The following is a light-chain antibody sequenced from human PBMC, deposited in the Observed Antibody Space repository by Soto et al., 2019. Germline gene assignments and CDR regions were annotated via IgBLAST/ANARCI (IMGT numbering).Light chain of an antibody. CDR2: EGS. CDR1: SSDVGSYNL. J-gene: IGLJ2*01. CDR3: CSYAGSSTSLVV. Sequence: QAVLTQPASVSGSPGQSITISCTGTSSDVGSYNLVSWYQHHPGKAPKLMIYEGSKRPSGVSNRFSGSKSGNTASLTISGLQAEDEADYYCCSYAGSSTSLVVFGGGTKVTVL. V-gene: IGLV2-23*01.